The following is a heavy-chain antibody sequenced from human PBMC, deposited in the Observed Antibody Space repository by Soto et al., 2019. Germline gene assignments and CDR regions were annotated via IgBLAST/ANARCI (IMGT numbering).Heavy chain of an antibody. Sequence: SETLSLTCNVSGSPISSYYWGWFRQPPGQGLEWVGYIYYSGTTSYNPSLRSRVAISVDASKSQFSLNLRSVTAADTAVYYCARLGGRYQAFDYWGHGALVTVSS. CDR3: ARLGGRYQAFDY. CDR1: GSPISSYY. J-gene: IGHJ4*01. D-gene: IGHD2-15*01. V-gene: IGHV4-59*08. CDR2: IYYSGTT.